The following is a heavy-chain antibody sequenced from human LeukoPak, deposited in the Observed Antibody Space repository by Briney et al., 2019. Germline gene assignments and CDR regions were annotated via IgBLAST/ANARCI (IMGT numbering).Heavy chain of an antibody. V-gene: IGHV4-31*03. Sequence: SETLSLTCTVSGASITSAGYYWSWIRQHPGKGLEWIGYIYYSGSTFYNPSLESRVTISVDTSKNQFSLKLSSVTAADTAVYYCARGVYIAAAQYAYWGQGTLVTVSS. CDR1: GASITSAGYY. J-gene: IGHJ4*02. CDR3: ARGVYIAAAQYAY. D-gene: IGHD6-13*01. CDR2: IYYSGST.